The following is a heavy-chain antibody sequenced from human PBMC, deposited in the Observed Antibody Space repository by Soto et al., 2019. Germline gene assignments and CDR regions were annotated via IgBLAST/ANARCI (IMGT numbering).Heavy chain of an antibody. Sequence: ASVKVSCKASGGTFSSYAISWVRQAPGQGLEWMGGIIPIFGTANYAQKFQGRVTITADESTSTAYMEMSSLRSEDTAVYYCARGEPFSSSSGWPFDYWGQGTLVTVSS. V-gene: IGHV1-69*13. D-gene: IGHD6-6*01. CDR1: GGTFSSYA. CDR3: ARGEPFSSSSGWPFDY. CDR2: IIPIFGTA. J-gene: IGHJ4*02.